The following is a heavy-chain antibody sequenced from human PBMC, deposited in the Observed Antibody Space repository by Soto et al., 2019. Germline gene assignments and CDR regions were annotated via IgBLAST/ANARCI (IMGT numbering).Heavy chain of an antibody. V-gene: IGHV4-61*01. CDR3: ARAREMATISAFDY. Sequence: SETLSLTCTVSGGSVSSGSYYWSWIRQPPGKGLEWIGYIYYSGSTNYNPSLKSRVTISVDTSKNQFSLKLSSVTAADTAVYYCARAREMATISAFDYWGQGTLVTVSS. J-gene: IGHJ4*02. D-gene: IGHD5-12*01. CDR1: GGSVSSGSYY. CDR2: IYYSGST.